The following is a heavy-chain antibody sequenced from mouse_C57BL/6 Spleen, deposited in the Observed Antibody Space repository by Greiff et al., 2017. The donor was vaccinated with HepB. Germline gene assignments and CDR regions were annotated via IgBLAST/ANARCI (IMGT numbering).Heavy chain of an antibody. CDR2: IYPGDGDT. CDR1: GYAFSSSG. D-gene: IGHD4-1*01. V-gene: IGHV1-82*01. Sequence: VQLQQSGPELVKPGASVKISCTASGYAFSSSGMNWVKQRPGKGLEWIGRIYPGDGDTNYNGKFTGKATLTADKSSSTAYMQLSSLTSEDSAVYFCARGGWDGGFAYWGQGTLVTVSA. J-gene: IGHJ3*01. CDR3: ARGGWDGGFAY.